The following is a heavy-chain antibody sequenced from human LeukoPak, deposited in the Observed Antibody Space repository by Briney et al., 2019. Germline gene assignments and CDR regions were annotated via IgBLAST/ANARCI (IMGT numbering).Heavy chain of an antibody. V-gene: IGHV4-59*08. CDR3: ARRRLGNYDLDY. CDR1: GGSISGYY. J-gene: IGHJ4*02. Sequence: PSETLSLTCTVSGGSISGYYWTWIRQPPGKGLEYIGYVSYSGNTNYNPSLQRRVSISVETSKNQFSLMLSSGTAADSAMYYCARRRLGNYDLDYWGRGTLVTVSS. CDR2: VSYSGNT. D-gene: IGHD4-11*01.